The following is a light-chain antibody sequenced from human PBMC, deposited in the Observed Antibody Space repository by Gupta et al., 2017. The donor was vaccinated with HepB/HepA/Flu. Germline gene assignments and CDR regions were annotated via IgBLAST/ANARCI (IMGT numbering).Light chain of an antibody. CDR1: QSLLHRDGNTD. CDR3: LQSIPCPWT. CDR2: KVS. V-gene: IGKV2-30*02. J-gene: IGKJ1*01. Sequence: DVVLTQSPLSLPVSLVQPASLACRSSQSLLHRDGNTDLNWFQQRPGQSPRRLIYKVSDRDSGVPDRFSGSGSGTDFTLKISRVEVEDVGVYYCLQSIPCPWTFGHGTKVEI.